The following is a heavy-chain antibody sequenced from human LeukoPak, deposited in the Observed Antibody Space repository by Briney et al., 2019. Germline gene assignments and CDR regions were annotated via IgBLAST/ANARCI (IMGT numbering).Heavy chain of an antibody. J-gene: IGHJ5*02. CDR2: ISAYNGNT. V-gene: IGHV1-18*01. D-gene: IGHD6-13*01. Sequence: ASVKVSCKASGYTFTSYGISWVRQAPGQGLEWRGGISAYNGNTNYAQKHQGRVTMTTDTSTSTAYMELSSLRSGDTAVYYCARGRPTTSIATAGVNWFDPWGQGTLVTVSS. CDR1: GYTFTSYG. CDR3: ARGRPTTSIATAGVNWFDP.